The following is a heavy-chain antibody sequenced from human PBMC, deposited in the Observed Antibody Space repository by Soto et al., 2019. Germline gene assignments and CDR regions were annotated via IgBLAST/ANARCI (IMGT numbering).Heavy chain of an antibody. V-gene: IGHV4-31*03. CDR3: PRAGPYDFWSGYPFEY. D-gene: IGHD3-3*01. J-gene: IGHJ4*02. CDR2: IYYTGST. CDR1: GGSISSGGHY. Sequence: QVQLQESGPGLVKPSQTVSLTCTVSGGSISSGGHYWSWIRQHPGKGLEWIGYIYYTGSTYYNPSLKSRVSISVDTSKNQFSLKLSSETAADTAVYYCPRAGPYDFWSGYPFEYWGQGTLVTVSS.